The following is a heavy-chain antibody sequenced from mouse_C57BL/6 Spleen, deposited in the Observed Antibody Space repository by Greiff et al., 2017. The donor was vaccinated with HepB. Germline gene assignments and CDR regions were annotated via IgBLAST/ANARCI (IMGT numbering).Heavy chain of an antibody. Sequence: VQLKQSGPELVKPGASVKMSCKASGYTFTDYNMHWVKQSHGKSLEWIGYINPNNGGTSYNQKFKGKATLTVNKSSSTAYMELRSLTSEDSAVYYCAREIITTVVDWYFDVWGTGTTVTVSS. CDR2: INPNNGGT. CDR3: AREIITTVVDWYFDV. CDR1: GYTFTDYN. V-gene: IGHV1-22*01. J-gene: IGHJ1*03. D-gene: IGHD1-1*01.